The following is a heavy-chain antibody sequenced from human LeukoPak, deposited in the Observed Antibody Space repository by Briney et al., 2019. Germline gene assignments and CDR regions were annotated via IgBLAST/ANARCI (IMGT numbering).Heavy chain of an antibody. D-gene: IGHD3-16*01. CDR1: GFTFSSYA. V-gene: IGHV3-30*04. CDR3: ARGGVEYYFDY. J-gene: IGHJ4*02. Sequence: GGSLRLSCAASGFTFSSYAMHWVRQAPGKGLEWVAVISYDGSSKYYADSVKGRFTISRDNSKNTLYLQMNSLRAEDTAVYYCARGGVEYYFDYWGQGTLVTVSS. CDR2: ISYDGSSK.